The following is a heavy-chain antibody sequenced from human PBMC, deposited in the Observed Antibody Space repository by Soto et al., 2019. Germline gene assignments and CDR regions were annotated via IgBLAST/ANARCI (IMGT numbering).Heavy chain of an antibody. D-gene: IGHD2-2*01. CDR2: IYCVYSDT. CDR1: GYNFKRLC. J-gene: IGHJ4*02. CDR3: STPQRDPTRSPLCFDN. V-gene: IGHV5-51*01. Sequence: PLVVLKIPSSGFGYNFKRLCLGRVRPKPRKGLEWMGIIYCVYSDTEYSPSFQGQVTISTDKSISTAYLHTRSLNASDTAVYSCSTPQRDPTRSPLCFDNWGQGTLVTFSS.